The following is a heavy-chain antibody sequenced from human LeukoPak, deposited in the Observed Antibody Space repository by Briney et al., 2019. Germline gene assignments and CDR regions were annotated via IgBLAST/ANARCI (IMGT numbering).Heavy chain of an antibody. CDR1: GFTFSNYW. Sequence: GGSLRLSCAASGFTFSNYWMHWVRHTPGEGLVCVSLIKGDGSSTTYADSVKGRFTISRDNAKNTVYVQMNSLTPEDTAVYYCVKGLDYSSSQMDSWGQGTLVTVPS. D-gene: IGHD6-6*01. J-gene: IGHJ4*02. CDR2: IKGDGSST. CDR3: VKGLDYSSSQMDS. V-gene: IGHV3-74*01.